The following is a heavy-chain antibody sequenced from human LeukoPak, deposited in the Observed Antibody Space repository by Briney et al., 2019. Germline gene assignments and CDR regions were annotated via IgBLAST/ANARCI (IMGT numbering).Heavy chain of an antibody. J-gene: IGHJ6*03. Sequence: PSETLSLTCAVYGGSFSGYYWSWIRQPPGKGLEWIGEINHSGSTNYNPSLKSRVTISVDTSKNQFSLKLSSVTAADTAVYYCARMFLNTGYEYFYYYYLDVWGKGTTVTVSS. CDR2: INHSGST. D-gene: IGHD5-12*01. CDR1: GGSFSGYY. CDR3: ARMFLNTGYEYFYYYYLDV. V-gene: IGHV4-34*01.